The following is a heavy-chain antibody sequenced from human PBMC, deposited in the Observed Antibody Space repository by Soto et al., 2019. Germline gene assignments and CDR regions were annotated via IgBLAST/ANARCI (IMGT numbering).Heavy chain of an antibody. CDR1: GFTFSSYG. D-gene: IGHD1-26*01. Sequence: QVQLVESGGGVVQPGRYLRLSCAASGFTFSSYGMHWVRQAPGKGLEWVAVIWYDGSNKYYADSVKGRFTISRDNSKNTLYLQMNSLRAEDTAVYYCARTTTPYYYYGMDVWGQGTTVTVSS. CDR2: IWYDGSNK. V-gene: IGHV3-33*01. J-gene: IGHJ6*02. CDR3: ARTTTPYYYYGMDV.